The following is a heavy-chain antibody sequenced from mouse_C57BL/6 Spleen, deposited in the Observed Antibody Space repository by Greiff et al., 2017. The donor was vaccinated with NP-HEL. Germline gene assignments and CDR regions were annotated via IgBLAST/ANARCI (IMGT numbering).Heavy chain of an antibody. CDR3: ARAQAGAMDY. CDR1: GFTFSSYA. V-gene: IGHV5-4*03. D-gene: IGHD3-2*02. J-gene: IGHJ4*01. CDR2: ISDGGSYT. Sequence: EVKLVESGGGLVKPGGSLKLSCAASGFTFSSYAMSWVRQTPEKRLEWVATISDGGSYTYYPDNVKGRFTISRDNAKNNLYLQMSHLKSEDTAMYYCARAQAGAMDYWGQGTSVTVSS.